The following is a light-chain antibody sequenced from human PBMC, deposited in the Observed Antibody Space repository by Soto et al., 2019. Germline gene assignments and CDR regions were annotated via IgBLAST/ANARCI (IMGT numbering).Light chain of an antibody. CDR2: GAS. CDR1: QSVSSSY. Sequence: EIVLTQSPGTLSLSPGEGATLSCRASQSVSSSYIAWYQQRPGQTPSLLIYGASTSATGIPDRFSGSGSGTHFTLTISRLEPGDFAVYYCQHFGGTTFTFGQGTRLEMK. J-gene: IGKJ5*01. CDR3: QHFGGTTFT. V-gene: IGKV3-20*01.